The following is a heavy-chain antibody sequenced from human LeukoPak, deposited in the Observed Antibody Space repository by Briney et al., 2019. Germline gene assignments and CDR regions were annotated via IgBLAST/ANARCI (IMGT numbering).Heavy chain of an antibody. CDR3: ARLRDNWEDY. Sequence: GESLKISCKGSGYTFTSYWIVWVRQMPGKGQEWMGIIYPGDSDTRYNPSFQGQVTISADKSISSAYLQWNSLKASDTAMYYCARLRDNWEDYWGQGTLVTVSS. CDR1: GYTFTSYW. D-gene: IGHD1-20*01. J-gene: IGHJ4*02. CDR2: IYPGDSDT. V-gene: IGHV5-51*01.